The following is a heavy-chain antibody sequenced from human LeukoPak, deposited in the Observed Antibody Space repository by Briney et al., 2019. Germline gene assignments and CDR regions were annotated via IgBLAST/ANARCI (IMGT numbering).Heavy chain of an antibody. D-gene: IGHD6-13*01. CDR3: ARGAKAAGEYYFDY. CDR1: GFTVSSNY. CDR2: IYYSGST. J-gene: IGHJ4*02. Sequence: GSLRLSCAASGFTVSSNYMSWVRQPPGKGLEWIGSIYYSGSTYYNPSLKSRVTISVDTSKNQFSLKLSSVTAADTAVYYCARGAKAAGEYYFDYWGQGTLVTVSS. V-gene: IGHV4-39*07.